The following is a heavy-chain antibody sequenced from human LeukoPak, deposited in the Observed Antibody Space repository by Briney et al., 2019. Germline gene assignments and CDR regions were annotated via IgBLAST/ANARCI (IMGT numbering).Heavy chain of an antibody. D-gene: IGHD6-13*01. J-gene: IGHJ4*02. CDR2: IRSTGDYI. V-gene: IGHV3-21*05. CDR3: AREYDSRARFDS. Sequence: GGSLRLSCAGSGDGFTRHTMNWIRRAPGKGLEWISYIRSTGDYIFYADSVKGRITISRDNARTSVYLQMSSLRVEDTAVYYCAREYDSRARFDSWDQGTLVTVSS. CDR1: GDGFTRHT.